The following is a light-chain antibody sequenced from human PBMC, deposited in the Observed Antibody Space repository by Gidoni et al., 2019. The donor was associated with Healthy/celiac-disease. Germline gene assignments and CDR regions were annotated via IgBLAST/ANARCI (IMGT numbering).Light chain of an antibody. CDR3: QQRSNRFT. CDR2: DAS. Sequence: EIVLPQSPATLSLSPGERATLSCRASQSVSSYLAWYQQKPGQAPRLLIYDASNRATGIPARFSGSGSGTDFTLTFSSLEPEDFAVYYGQQRSNRFTFGPXTKVDIK. CDR1: QSVSSY. V-gene: IGKV3-11*01. J-gene: IGKJ3*01.